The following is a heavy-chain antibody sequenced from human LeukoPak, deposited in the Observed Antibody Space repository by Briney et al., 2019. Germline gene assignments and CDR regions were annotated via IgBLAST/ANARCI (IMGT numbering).Heavy chain of an antibody. J-gene: IGHJ4*02. V-gene: IGHV1-2*02. D-gene: IGHD5-24*01. CDR2: ITPSDGA. CDR1: GYTFTAYA. Sequence: GSVKDSCKSSGYTFTAYAVHWVRQAPGQGLEWMGWITPSDGANYAQKFQGRVTMTRDTSMSTAYMDLNRLTSDDTAVYFCARDRYGDGFAHFDYWGQGTLVTVFS. CDR3: ARDRYGDGFAHFDY.